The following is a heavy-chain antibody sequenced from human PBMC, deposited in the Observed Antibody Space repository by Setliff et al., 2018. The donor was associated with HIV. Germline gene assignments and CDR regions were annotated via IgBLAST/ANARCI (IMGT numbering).Heavy chain of an antibody. V-gene: IGHV4-59*12. Sequence: SETLSLTCTVSGGSISSYYWSWIRQPPGKGLEWIGYIYYSGSTNYNPSLKSRVTISVDTSKNQFSLKLSSVTAADTAVYYCARGRKRDGYNFYYYYMDVWDKGTTVNVSS. CDR2: IYYSGST. J-gene: IGHJ6*03. D-gene: IGHD5-12*01. CDR1: GGSISSYY. CDR3: ARGRKRDGYNFYYYYMDV.